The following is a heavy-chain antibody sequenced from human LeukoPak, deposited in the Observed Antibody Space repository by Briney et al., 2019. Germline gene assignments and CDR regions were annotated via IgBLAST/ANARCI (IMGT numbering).Heavy chain of an antibody. J-gene: IGHJ4*02. Sequence: PGRSLRLSCAASGFTFDDYAMRWVRHAAGKGMEWVSGISWNSGSIGYADSVKGRFTISRDNAKNSLYLQMNSLRAEDTALYYCAKDIGYYYDSSGYPDYWGQGTLVTVSS. D-gene: IGHD3-22*01. CDR1: GFTFDDYA. CDR2: ISWNSGSI. CDR3: AKDIGYYYDSSGYPDY. V-gene: IGHV3-9*01.